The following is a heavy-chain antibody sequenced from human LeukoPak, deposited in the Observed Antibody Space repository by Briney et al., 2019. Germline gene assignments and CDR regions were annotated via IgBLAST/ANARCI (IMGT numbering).Heavy chain of an antibody. Sequence: GGSLRLSCAASGFTFSSYEMNRVRQAPGKGLEWVSYISSSGSTIYYADSVKGRFTISRDNAKNSLYLQMNSLRAEDTAVYYCARTSKEYSSSWTPWGQGTLVTVSS. V-gene: IGHV3-48*03. D-gene: IGHD6-13*01. J-gene: IGHJ5*02. CDR1: GFTFSSYE. CDR2: ISSSGSTI. CDR3: ARTSKEYSSSWTP.